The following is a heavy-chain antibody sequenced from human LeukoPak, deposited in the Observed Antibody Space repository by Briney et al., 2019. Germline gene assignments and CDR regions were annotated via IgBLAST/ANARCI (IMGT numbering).Heavy chain of an antibody. Sequence: GGSLRLSCAASGFTFSSYAMHWVRQAPGKGLEYVSAISSNGGSTYYANSVKGRFTISRDNSKNTLYLQMGSLRAEDMAVYYCARSFWSGYYGYADYWGQGTLVSVSS. J-gene: IGHJ4*02. D-gene: IGHD3-3*01. V-gene: IGHV3-64*01. CDR3: ARSFWSGYYGYADY. CDR1: GFTFSSYA. CDR2: ISSNGGST.